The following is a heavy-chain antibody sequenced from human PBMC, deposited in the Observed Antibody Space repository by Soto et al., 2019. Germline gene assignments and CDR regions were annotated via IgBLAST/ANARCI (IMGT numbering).Heavy chain of an antibody. D-gene: IGHD3-3*01. CDR3: GLNTRKGITIFGAPYYYYGMDV. V-gene: IGHV1-18*01. CDR2: ISAYNGNT. CDR1: GYTFTSYG. J-gene: IGHJ6*02. Sequence: QVQLVQSGAEVKKPGASVKVSCKASGYTFTSYGISWVRQAPGQGLEWMGWISAYNGNTNNAQKLQGRVTMTTDTSTSTAYMELRSLRSDDTAVYYCGLNTRKGITIFGAPYYYYGMDVWGQGTTVTVSS.